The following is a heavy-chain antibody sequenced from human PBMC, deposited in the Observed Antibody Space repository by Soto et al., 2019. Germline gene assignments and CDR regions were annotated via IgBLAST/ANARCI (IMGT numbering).Heavy chain of an antibody. V-gene: IGHV4-59*01. J-gene: IGHJ5*02. CDR1: GGSISSYY. Sequence: ETLSLTCTVSGGSISSYYWSWIRQPPGKGLEWIGYIYYSGSTNYNPSLKSRVTISVDTSKNQFSLKLSSVTAADTAVYYCARDIGCSGGSCYPNNPSNWFDPWGQGTLVTVSS. D-gene: IGHD2-15*01. CDR3: ARDIGCSGGSCYPNNPSNWFDP. CDR2: IYYSGST.